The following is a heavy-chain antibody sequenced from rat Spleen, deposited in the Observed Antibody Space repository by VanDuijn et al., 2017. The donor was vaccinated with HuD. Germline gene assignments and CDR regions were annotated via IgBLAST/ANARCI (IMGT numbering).Heavy chain of an antibody. J-gene: IGHJ2*01. CDR2: ISYSGTT. CDR3: ARSALMYTTDPSDY. D-gene: IGHD1-6*01. CDR1: GYSITSSY. Sequence: EVQLQESGPGLVKPSQSLSLTCSVTGYSITSSYRWHWIRKFPGNKMEWIGHISYSGTTSYNPSLKSRISITRDTSKNQFFLQLNSVTTEDTATYYCARSALMYTTDPSDYWGQGVMVTVSS. V-gene: IGHV3-1*01.